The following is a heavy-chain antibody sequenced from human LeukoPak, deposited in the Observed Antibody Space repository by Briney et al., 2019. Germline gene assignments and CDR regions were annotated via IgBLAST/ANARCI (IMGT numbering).Heavy chain of an antibody. CDR1: GFTFSRYS. CDR3: ASHLYDFWSGYYEGPNAFDI. CDR2: ISSSSSYI. Sequence: PGGSLRLSCAASGFTFSRYSMNWVRQAPGKGLEWVSSISSSSSYIYYADSVKGRFTISRDNAKNSLYLQMNSLRAEDTAVYYCASHLYDFWSGYYEGPNAFDIWGQGTMVTVSS. J-gene: IGHJ3*02. D-gene: IGHD3-3*01. V-gene: IGHV3-21*01.